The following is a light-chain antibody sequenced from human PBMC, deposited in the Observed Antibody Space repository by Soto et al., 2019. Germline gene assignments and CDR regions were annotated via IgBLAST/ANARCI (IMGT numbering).Light chain of an antibody. CDR1: QSISSY. V-gene: IGKV1-39*01. Sequence: DIQMTQSPSSLSASVGDRVTITCRASQSISSYLNWYQQKPGKAPKLLIYAASSLQSGVPSRFSGSGSGTDFTLTISSLQPEDFATYYCQQSYSTWWTFVQGTKVEIK. CDR2: AAS. CDR3: QQSYSTWWT. J-gene: IGKJ1*01.